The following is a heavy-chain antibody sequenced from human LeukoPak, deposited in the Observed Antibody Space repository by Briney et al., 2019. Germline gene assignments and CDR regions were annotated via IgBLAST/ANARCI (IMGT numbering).Heavy chain of an antibody. V-gene: IGHV3-7*01. Sequence: PGGSLRLSCAASGFTFSSYWMSWVRQAPGKGLEWVANIKQDGSEKYYVDSVKGRFTISRDNAKNSLYLQMNSLRAEDTAVYYCARDYSGKEAPGDAFDIWGQGTMVTVSS. CDR2: IKQDGSEK. CDR1: GFTFSSYW. CDR3: ARDYSGKEAPGDAFDI. D-gene: IGHD1-14*01. J-gene: IGHJ3*02.